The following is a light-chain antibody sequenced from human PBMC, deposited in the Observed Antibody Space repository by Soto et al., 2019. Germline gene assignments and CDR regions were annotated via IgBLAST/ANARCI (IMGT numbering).Light chain of an antibody. CDR2: GAS. CDR1: QSVSSSY. J-gene: IGKJ4*01. CDR3: QQYGSSPALI. Sequence: PGEIATLYCRASQSVSSSYLAWNQHKPGQAPRLLIYGASSRATGIPDRFSGSGSGSDFTLIISRLEPEDFAVYYCQQYGSSPALIFGGGTKVEIK. V-gene: IGKV3-20*01.